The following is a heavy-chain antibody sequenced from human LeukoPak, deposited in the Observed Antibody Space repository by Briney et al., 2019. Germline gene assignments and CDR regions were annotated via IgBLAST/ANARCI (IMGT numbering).Heavy chain of an antibody. V-gene: IGHV1-69*02. J-gene: IGHJ1*01. D-gene: IGHD2-21*01. Sequence: GASVKVSCKASGGTFSSYTISWVRQAPGQGLEWMGRIIPILGIANYAQKFQGRVTITADKSTSTAYMELSSLRSEDTAVYYCATSGDCGGDCYGGYFQHWGQGTLVTVSS. CDR3: ATSGDCGGDCYGGYFQH. CDR1: GGTFSSYT. CDR2: IIPILGIA.